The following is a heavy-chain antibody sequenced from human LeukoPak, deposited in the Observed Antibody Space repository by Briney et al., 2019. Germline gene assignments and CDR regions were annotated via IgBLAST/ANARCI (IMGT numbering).Heavy chain of an antibody. CDR3: ARDGRDGYNFDY. V-gene: IGHV4-4*07. Sequence: PSETLSLTCTVSGGSISGYYWSWIRQPAGKGLEWIGRIYTSGSTNYNPSPKSRVTISVDTSKNQFSLKLSSVTAADTAVYYCARDGRDGYNFDYWGQGTLVTVSS. CDR2: IYTSGST. CDR1: GGSISGYY. D-gene: IGHD5-24*01. J-gene: IGHJ4*02.